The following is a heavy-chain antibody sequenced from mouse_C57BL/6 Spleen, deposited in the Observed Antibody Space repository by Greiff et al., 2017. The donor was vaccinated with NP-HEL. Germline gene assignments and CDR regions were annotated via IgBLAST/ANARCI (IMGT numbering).Heavy chain of an antibody. CDR3: ARHSYYSNYYFDY. CDR2: INYDGSST. D-gene: IGHD2-5*01. CDR1: GFTFSDYY. Sequence: EVQLVESEGGLVQPGSSMKLSCTASGFTFSDYYMAWVRQVPEKGLEWVANINYDGSSTYYLDSLKSRFIISRDNAKNILYLQMSSLKSEDTATYYCARHSYYSNYYFDYWGQGTTLTVSS. V-gene: IGHV5-16*01. J-gene: IGHJ2*01.